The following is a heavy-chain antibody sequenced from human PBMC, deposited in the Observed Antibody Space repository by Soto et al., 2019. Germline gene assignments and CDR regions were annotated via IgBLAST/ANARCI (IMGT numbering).Heavy chain of an antibody. D-gene: IGHD6-13*01. CDR2: INAGNGNT. Sequence: ASVKVSCKASGYTFTSYAMHWVRQAPGQRLGWMGWINAGNGNTKYSQKFQGRVTITRDTSASTAYMELSSLRSEDTAVYYCARDHRSSSWYDPFYYYYYGMDVWGQGTTVTVSS. CDR1: GYTFTSYA. CDR3: ARDHRSSSWYDPFYYYYYGMDV. J-gene: IGHJ6*02. V-gene: IGHV1-3*01.